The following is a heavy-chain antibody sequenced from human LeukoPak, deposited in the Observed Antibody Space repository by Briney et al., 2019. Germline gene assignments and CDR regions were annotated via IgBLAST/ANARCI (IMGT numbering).Heavy chain of an antibody. D-gene: IGHD3-10*01. CDR1: GGSISSSSYY. V-gene: IGHV4-31*03. Sequence: PSETLSLTCTVSGGSISSSSYYWSWIRQHPGKGLEWIGYIYYSGSTYYNPSLKSRVTISVDTSKNQFSLKLSSVTAADTAVYYCARVFYYGSGSYITFDYWGQGTLVTVSS. J-gene: IGHJ4*02. CDR2: IYYSGST. CDR3: ARVFYYGSGSYITFDY.